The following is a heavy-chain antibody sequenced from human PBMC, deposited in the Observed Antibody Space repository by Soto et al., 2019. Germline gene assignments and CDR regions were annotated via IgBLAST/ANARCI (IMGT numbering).Heavy chain of an antibody. CDR1: GFTFSSYW. Sequence: GGSLRLSCAASGFTFSSYWMHWVRQAPGKGLVWVSRINSDGSSTSYADSVKGRFTISRDNAKNTLYLQMNSLRAEDTAVYYCARMGRGYSGYDDAFDIWGQGTMVTVSS. CDR2: INSDGSST. CDR3: ARMGRGYSGYDDAFDI. D-gene: IGHD5-12*01. J-gene: IGHJ3*02. V-gene: IGHV3-74*01.